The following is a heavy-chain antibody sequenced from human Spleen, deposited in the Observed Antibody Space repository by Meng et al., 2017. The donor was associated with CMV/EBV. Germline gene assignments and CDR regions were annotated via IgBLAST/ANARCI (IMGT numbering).Heavy chain of an antibody. CDR3: ARDRSGTMKGYWFDP. J-gene: IGHJ5*02. CDR1: GYSLRELS. V-gene: IGHV1-24*01. Sequence: ASVKVSCKVSGYSLRELSMHWVRQAPGKGLEWMGGFDPEDGETIYAQKFQARVTMTRDTSTSTVYMELSSLRSEDTAVYYCARDRSGTMKGYWFDPWGQGSLVTVSS. CDR2: FDPEDGET. D-gene: IGHD1-7*01.